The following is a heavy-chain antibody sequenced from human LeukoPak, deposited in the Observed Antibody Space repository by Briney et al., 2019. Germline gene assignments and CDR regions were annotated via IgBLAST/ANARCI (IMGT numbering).Heavy chain of an antibody. CDR3: ARVPYYYDSSGYYYYFDY. CDR1: GFTFSSYS. D-gene: IGHD3-22*01. V-gene: IGHV3-21*01. J-gene: IGHJ4*02. Sequence: GGSLRLSCAASGFTFSSYSMNWVRQAPGKGLEWVSSISSSSSYIYYADSVKGRFTISRDNAKNSLYLQMNSLRAEDTAVYYCARVPYYYDSSGYYYYFDYWGQGTLVTVSS. CDR2: ISSSSSYI.